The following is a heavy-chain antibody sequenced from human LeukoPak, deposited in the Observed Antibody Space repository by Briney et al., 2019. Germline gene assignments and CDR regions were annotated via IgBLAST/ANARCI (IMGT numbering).Heavy chain of an antibody. Sequence: PSETLSLTCAVYGGSFSVYYCSWIRQPPGKGLEWIGETNHSGSTNYNPSLKSRVTISVDTSKNQFSLKLSSVTAADTAVYYCARGAVITFGGVIAKPFDYWGQGTLVTVSS. V-gene: IGHV4-34*01. CDR2: TNHSGST. CDR3: ARGAVITFGGVIAKPFDY. J-gene: IGHJ4*02. CDR1: GGSFSVYY. D-gene: IGHD3-16*02.